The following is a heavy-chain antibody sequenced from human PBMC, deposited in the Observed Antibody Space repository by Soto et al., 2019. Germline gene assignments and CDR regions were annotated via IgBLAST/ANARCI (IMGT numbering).Heavy chain of an antibody. Sequence: EVLLVESGGGLVQPGGSLRLSCAASGLTVSNNYITWVRQAPGKGLEWVSLIYSGGNTYYADSVKGRFTISRDSSRNTVYLQMHSLRPEDTAVYYCTPGREQNFQWGLGTLVTVSS. CDR1: GLTVSNNY. V-gene: IGHV3-66*01. J-gene: IGHJ4*02. D-gene: IGHD1-26*01. CDR2: IYSGGNT. CDR3: TPGREQNFQ.